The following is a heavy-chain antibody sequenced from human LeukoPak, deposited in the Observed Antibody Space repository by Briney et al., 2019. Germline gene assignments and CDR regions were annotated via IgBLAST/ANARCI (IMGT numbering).Heavy chain of an antibody. V-gene: IGHV3-7*01. D-gene: IGHD5-24*01. CDR3: ATGRLQPAH. Sequence: QPGGSLRLSCVVSGIRFFGFGMTWVRQAPGRGLEFVANINEDGRLTHFVDSVKGRFGILRDKANSSVSLLLKRLRADGTVVYYCATGRLQPAHWGQGTLVTVSS. CDR1: GIRFFGFG. J-gene: IGHJ4*02. CDR2: INEDGRLT.